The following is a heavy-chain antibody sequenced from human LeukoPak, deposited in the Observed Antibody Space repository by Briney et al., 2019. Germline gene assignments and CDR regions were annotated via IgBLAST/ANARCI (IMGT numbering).Heavy chain of an antibody. Sequence: SETLSLTCTVSGGSISSSSYYWGWIRQPPGKGLEWIGSIYYSGSTYYNPSLKSRVTISVDTSKNQFSLKLSSVTAAGTAVYYCARDDRNYYYYYMDVWGKGTTVTISS. CDR1: GGSISSSSYY. CDR2: IYYSGST. V-gene: IGHV4-39*02. CDR3: ARDDRNYYYYYMDV. J-gene: IGHJ6*03.